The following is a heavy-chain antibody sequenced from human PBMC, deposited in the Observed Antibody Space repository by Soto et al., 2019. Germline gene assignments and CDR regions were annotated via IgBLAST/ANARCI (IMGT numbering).Heavy chain of an antibody. CDR1: GGSISSYY. D-gene: IGHD3-10*01. V-gene: IGHV4-59*01. CDR3: ARAMVRGVRFDY. Sequence: SETLSFTCTVSGGSISSYYWSWIRQPPGKGLEWIGYIYYSGSTNYNPSLKSRVTISVDTSKNQFSLKLSSVTAADTAVYYCARAMVRGVRFDYWGQGTLVTVS. CDR2: IYYSGST. J-gene: IGHJ4*02.